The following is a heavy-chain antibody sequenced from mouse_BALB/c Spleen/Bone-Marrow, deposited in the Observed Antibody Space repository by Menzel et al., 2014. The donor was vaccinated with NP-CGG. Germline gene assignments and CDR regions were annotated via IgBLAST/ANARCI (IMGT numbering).Heavy chain of an antibody. CDR1: GFNIKDTY. CDR2: VDPANGNT. J-gene: IGHJ2*01. D-gene: IGHD3-1*01. Sequence: VQLQQSGAELAKPGASVKLSCTASGFNIKDTYMHWVKQRPEQGLEWIGRVDPANGNTKYDPKFQGKATITADTSSNTAYLQLSSPTPEDTAVYYCARYGLGAYFDYWGQGTTLTVSS. CDR3: ARYGLGAYFDY. V-gene: IGHV14-3*02.